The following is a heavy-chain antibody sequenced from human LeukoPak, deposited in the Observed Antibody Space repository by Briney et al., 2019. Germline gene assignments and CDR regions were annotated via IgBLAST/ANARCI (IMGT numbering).Heavy chain of an antibody. J-gene: IGHJ5*02. Sequence: ASVKVSCKASGYTFTSYGISWVRQAPGQGLEWMGWISAYNGNTNHAQKLQGRVTMTTDTSTSTAYMELRSLRSDDTAVYYCVRDPSYIVVVSSTVTWFDPWGQGTLVTVSS. V-gene: IGHV1-18*01. CDR1: GYTFTSYG. CDR2: ISAYNGNT. D-gene: IGHD2-2*01. CDR3: VRDPSYIVVVSSTVTWFDP.